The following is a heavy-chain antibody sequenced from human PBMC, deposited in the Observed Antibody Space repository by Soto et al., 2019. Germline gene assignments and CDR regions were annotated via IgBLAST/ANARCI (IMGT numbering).Heavy chain of an antibody. J-gene: IGHJ4*02. D-gene: IGHD3-10*01. Sequence: QLQLVQSGAEVKERGSSVKISCKTSGGNFNTYALTWVRQAPGQGLEWIGGIIPMFDIKNVAQRFQGRVTLNADDSMTTAYMEMTSLRSDDMAVYYCAKEAGDHWGQGTLVTVSS. CDR1: GGNFNTYA. CDR2: IIPMFDIK. CDR3: AKEAGDH. V-gene: IGHV1-69*01.